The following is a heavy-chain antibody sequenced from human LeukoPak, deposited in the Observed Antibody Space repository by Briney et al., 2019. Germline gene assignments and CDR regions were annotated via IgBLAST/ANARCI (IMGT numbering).Heavy chain of an antibody. J-gene: IGHJ5*02. D-gene: IGHD1-1*01. V-gene: IGHV5-51*01. CDR2: IYPGDSDT. CDR3: ARHTTLEFPVDNWFDP. CDR1: GYDFSRYW. Sequence: GESLKISCKGSGYDFSRYWNGWVRPMPGKGLEWMGIIYPGDSDTRYRPSFQGQVTSPADKSISTAYLQWSSLKASDTAMYYCARHTTLEFPVDNWFDPWGQGTLVSVSS.